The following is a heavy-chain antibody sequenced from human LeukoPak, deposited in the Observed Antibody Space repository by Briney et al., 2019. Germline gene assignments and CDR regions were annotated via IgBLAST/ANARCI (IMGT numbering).Heavy chain of an antibody. Sequence: GGSLRLSCAASGFSFSSYVMSWVRQAPGKGLEWVSVIYSGGSTYYADSVKGRFTISRDNSKNTLYLQMNSLRAEDTAVYYCARGRGSYGYYYFDYWGQGTLVTVSS. CDR3: ARGRGSYGYYYFDY. V-gene: IGHV3-53*01. CDR1: GFSFSSYV. CDR2: IYSGGST. J-gene: IGHJ4*02. D-gene: IGHD5-18*01.